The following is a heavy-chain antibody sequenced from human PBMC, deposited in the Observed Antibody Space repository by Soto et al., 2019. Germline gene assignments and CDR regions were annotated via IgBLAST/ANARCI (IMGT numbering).Heavy chain of an antibody. D-gene: IGHD1-1*01. CDR3: ARDYRTIDWFDP. CDR1: GFTFISYS. CDR2: ISSSSSTI. V-gene: IGHV3-48*01. Sequence: GGSLRLSCAASGFTFISYSMNWVRQAPGKGLEWVSYISSSSSTIYYADSVKGRFTISRDNAKNSLYLQMNSPRGEDTAVYYCARDYRTIDWFDPWGQGTLVTVSS. J-gene: IGHJ5*02.